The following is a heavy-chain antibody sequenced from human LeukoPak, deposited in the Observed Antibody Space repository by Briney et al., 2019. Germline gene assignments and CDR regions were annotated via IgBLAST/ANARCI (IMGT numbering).Heavy chain of an antibody. J-gene: IGHJ4*02. D-gene: IGHD5-18*01. CDR2: INHSGST. CDR1: GGSFSGYY. CDR3: ASGYSYGYNALDY. Sequence: KPSETLSLTCAVYGGSFSGYYWNWIRQPPGKGLGWIGEINHSGSTNYNPSLKSRVTISVDTSKNQFSLKLSSVTAADTAVYYCASGYSYGYNALDYWGQGTLVTVSS. V-gene: IGHV4-34*01.